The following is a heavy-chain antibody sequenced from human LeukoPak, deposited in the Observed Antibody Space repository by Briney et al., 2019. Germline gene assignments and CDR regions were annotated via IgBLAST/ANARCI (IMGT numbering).Heavy chain of an antibody. D-gene: IGHD6-6*01. J-gene: IGHJ5*02. Sequence: PGGSLRLSCAASGFTFSSYSMSWVRQAPGKGLEWVSFISSSSNYLYYADSVKGRFTISRDNAKNSLYLQMNSLRAEDTAVYYCAREVAARPRWFAPWGQGTLVTVSS. CDR2: ISSSSNYL. CDR3: AREVAARPRWFAP. CDR1: GFTFSSYS. V-gene: IGHV3-21*01.